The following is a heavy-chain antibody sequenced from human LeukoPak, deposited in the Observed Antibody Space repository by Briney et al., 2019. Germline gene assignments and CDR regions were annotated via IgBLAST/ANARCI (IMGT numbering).Heavy chain of an antibody. CDR3: ARGTSRTRYYYYYYMDV. V-gene: IGHV1-8*03. D-gene: IGHD2-2*01. J-gene: IGHJ6*03. Sequence: ASVKVSCKASGYTFTSYDINWVRQATGQGLEWMGWMNPNSGNTGYAQKFQGRVTITRNTSISTAYMELSSLRSEDTAVYYCARGTSRTRYYYYYYMDVWGKGTTVTVSS. CDR1: GYTFTSYD. CDR2: MNPNSGNT.